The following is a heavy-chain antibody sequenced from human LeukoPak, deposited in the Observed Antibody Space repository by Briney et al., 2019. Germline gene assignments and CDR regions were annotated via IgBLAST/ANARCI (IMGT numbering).Heavy chain of an antibody. CDR3: AKEVGVTRVEPY. Sequence: PGGSLRLSCTASGFTFSKNDMHWVRQAPSNGLEGVAVLSYDVRNTFYAESVKGRFTISRDNTKNTLYLQLNSLRPEDTAMYYCAKEVGVTRVEPYWGQGTLVTVSS. V-gene: IGHV3-30*18. CDR1: GFTFSKND. D-gene: IGHD1-26*01. J-gene: IGHJ4*02. CDR2: LSYDVRNT.